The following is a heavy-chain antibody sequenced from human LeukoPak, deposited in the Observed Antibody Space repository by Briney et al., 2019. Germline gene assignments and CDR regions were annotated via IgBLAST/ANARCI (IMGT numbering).Heavy chain of an antibody. Sequence: ASVKVSCKASGYTFTSYYMHWVRQAPGQGLEWMGIINPNSGGTNYAQKLQGRVTMTTDTSTSTAYMELSSLRSEDTAVYYCARMRGDYLTYYYSYMDVWGKGTTVTISS. CDR3: ARMRGDYLTYYYSYMDV. D-gene: IGHD4-17*01. V-gene: IGHV1-46*01. J-gene: IGHJ6*03. CDR1: GYTFTSYY. CDR2: INPNSGGT.